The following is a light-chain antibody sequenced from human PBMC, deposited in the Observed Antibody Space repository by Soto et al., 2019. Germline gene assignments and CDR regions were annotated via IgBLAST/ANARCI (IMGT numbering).Light chain of an antibody. CDR2: DAS. CDR1: QSVSSSY. Sequence: EIVLTQSPGTLSLSPGERATLSCRASQSVSSSYLAWYQQKPGQPPRLLIHDASSRATGIPARFSGGGSGTDFSLTISSLEPEDFAVYYCQQRINWTTFGGGTKVDIK. J-gene: IGKJ4*01. V-gene: IGKV3D-20*02. CDR3: QQRINWTT.